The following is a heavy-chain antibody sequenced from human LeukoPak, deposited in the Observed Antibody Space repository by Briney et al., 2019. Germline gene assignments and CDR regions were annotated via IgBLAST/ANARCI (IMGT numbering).Heavy chain of an antibody. Sequence: GGSLSLSCAAYGFTSSSYSWNWVRQPPGKGLEWVSSISGSGSYIYYAYSMRGLFTTSSDTAKNSLYLQMDSLRAEDSAVYYCARDNGGTPYYFDYWSQGTLVTVSS. CDR2: ISGSGSYI. D-gene: IGHD1-14*01. J-gene: IGHJ4*02. CDR1: GFTSSSYS. V-gene: IGHV3-21*01. CDR3: ARDNGGTPYYFDY.